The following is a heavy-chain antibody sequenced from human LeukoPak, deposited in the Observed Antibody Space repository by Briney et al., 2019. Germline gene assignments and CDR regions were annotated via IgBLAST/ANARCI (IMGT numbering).Heavy chain of an antibody. CDR3: ASDRNDYGGGY. V-gene: IGHV3-21*01. CDR1: GFTFSSYS. Sequence: GSQRLSCAASGFTFSSYSMNWVRQAPGKGLEWVSSISSSSSYIYYADSVKGRFTISRDNAKNSLYLQMNSLRAEDTAVYYCASDRNDYGGGYWGQGTLVTVSS. J-gene: IGHJ4*02. CDR2: ISSSSSYI. D-gene: IGHD4-23*01.